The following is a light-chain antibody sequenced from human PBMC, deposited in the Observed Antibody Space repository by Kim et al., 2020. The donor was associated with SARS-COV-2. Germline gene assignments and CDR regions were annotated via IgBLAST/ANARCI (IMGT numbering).Light chain of an antibody. CDR2: QHN. V-gene: IGLV3-1*01. J-gene: IGLJ2*01. CDR3: QAWDRSTVV. CDR1: TLGDKY. Sequence: SVSPGQTASITCSGDTLGDKYPSWYQQKPGQSPVLVIYQHNKRPAGIPERFSGSNSGNTATLTISGTQALDEADYYCQAWDRSTVVFVGGTKVTVL.